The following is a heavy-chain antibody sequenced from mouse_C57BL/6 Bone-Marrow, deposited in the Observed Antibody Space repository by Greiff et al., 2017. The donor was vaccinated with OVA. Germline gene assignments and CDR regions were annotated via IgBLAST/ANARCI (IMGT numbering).Heavy chain of an antibody. CDR2: IYPGSGST. Sequence: QVHVKQSGAELVKPGASVKMSCKASGYTFTSYWITWVKQRPGQGLEWIGDIYPGSGSTNYNEKFKSKATLTVDTSSSTAYMQLSSLTSEDSAVYYCATAYFPFAYWGQGTLVTVSA. D-gene: IGHD2-10*01. J-gene: IGHJ3*01. V-gene: IGHV1-55*01. CDR3: ATAYFPFAY. CDR1: GYTFTSYW.